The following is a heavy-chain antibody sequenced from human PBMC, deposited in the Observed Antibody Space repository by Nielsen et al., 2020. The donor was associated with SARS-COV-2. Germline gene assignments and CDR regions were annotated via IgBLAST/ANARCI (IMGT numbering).Heavy chain of an antibody. Sequence: SLKISCAGSGFTFSNYAMHWVRQAPGKGLEWVSGISWNSGSIGYADSVKGRFTISRDNAKNSLYLQMNSLRAEDTALYYCGTTGYWGQGTLVTVSS. J-gene: IGHJ4*02. V-gene: IGHV3-9*01. CDR1: GFTFSNYA. D-gene: IGHD4-17*01. CDR2: ISWNSGSI. CDR3: GTTGY.